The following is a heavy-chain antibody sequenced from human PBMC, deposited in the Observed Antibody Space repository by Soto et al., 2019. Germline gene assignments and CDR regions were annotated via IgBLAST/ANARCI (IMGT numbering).Heavy chain of an antibody. V-gene: IGHV1-18*01. CDR3: ARTRRSYDMSNFDI. CDR1: GYTFSTYG. CDR2: ISAYNGNT. D-gene: IGHD3-22*01. Sequence: ASVKVSCKASGYTFSTYGISWVRQAPGQGLEWMGWISAYNGNTNYAQKLQGRVTMTTDTSTSTAYMELRSLRSDDTAVYYCARTRRSYDMSNFDIWGQGTMVTVSS. J-gene: IGHJ3*02.